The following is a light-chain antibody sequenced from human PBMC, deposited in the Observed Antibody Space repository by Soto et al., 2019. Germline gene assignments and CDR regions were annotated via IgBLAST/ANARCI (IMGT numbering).Light chain of an antibody. J-gene: IGLJ1*01. CDR2: RNN. Sequence: QSVLTQPPSASGTPGQRVSISCSGSRSNIGRNYVYWYQQLPGTAPKLLIQRNNERPSGVPGRFSGSKSGNTASLTVSGLQADDEADYYCLSYGGSNNYVFGTGTKLTVL. V-gene: IGLV1-47*01. CDR1: RSNIGRNY. CDR3: LSYGGSNNYV.